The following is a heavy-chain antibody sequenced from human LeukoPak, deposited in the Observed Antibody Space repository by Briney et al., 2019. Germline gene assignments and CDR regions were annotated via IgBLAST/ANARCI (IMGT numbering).Heavy chain of an antibody. Sequence: GGSLRLSCAASGFTFSSYSMNWVRQAPGKGLEWVSSISSSSSYIYYADSVRGRFTISRDNAKNSLYLQMNSLRAEDTAVYYCAANWYSSSWYGSENWFDPWGQGTLVTVSS. CDR3: AANWYSSSWYGSENWFDP. D-gene: IGHD6-13*01. V-gene: IGHV3-21*04. CDR2: ISSSSSYI. J-gene: IGHJ5*02. CDR1: GFTFSSYS.